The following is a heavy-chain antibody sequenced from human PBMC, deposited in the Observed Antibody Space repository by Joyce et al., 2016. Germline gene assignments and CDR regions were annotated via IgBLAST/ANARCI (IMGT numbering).Heavy chain of an antibody. D-gene: IGHD2-2*01. CDR2: IFSGGNT. Sequence: EVQLVESGGVLIQPGGSLRVSCAASGFTVRNNYMTWVRQAPGKGLEWVSVIFSGGNTFYADSVRGRFTISRDNSKNTLYLQINSLRAEDTGIYDCTTSPTVASWGQGTLVTVSS. CDR3: TTSPTVAS. J-gene: IGHJ5*01. V-gene: IGHV3-53*01. CDR1: GFTVRNNY.